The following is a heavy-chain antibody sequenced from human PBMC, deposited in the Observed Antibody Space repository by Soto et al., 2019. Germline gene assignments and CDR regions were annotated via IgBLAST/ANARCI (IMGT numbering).Heavy chain of an antibody. D-gene: IGHD3-22*01. CDR1: GGSFSGYY. CDR3: ARSYYYDSSGYY. Sequence: SETLSLTCAVYGGSFSGYYWSWIRQPPGKGLEWIGEINHSGSTNYNPSLKSRVTISVDTSKNQFSLKLSSVTAADTAVYYCARSYYYDSSGYYWGQGTLVTVSS. J-gene: IGHJ4*02. V-gene: IGHV4-34*01. CDR2: INHSGST.